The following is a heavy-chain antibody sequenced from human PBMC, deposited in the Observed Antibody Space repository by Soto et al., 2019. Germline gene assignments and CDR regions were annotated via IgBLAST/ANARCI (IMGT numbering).Heavy chain of an antibody. V-gene: IGHV4-59*12. CDR2: IYYSGST. D-gene: IGHD1-7*01. CDR1: GGSISSYY. J-gene: IGHJ5*02. Sequence: PSETLSLTCTVSGGSISSYYWSWIRQPPGKGLEWIGYIYYSGSTYYNPSLKSRVTISVDRSKNQFSLKLSSVTAADTAVYYCARAPGTTIWFDPWGQGTLVTVSS. CDR3: ARAPGTTIWFDP.